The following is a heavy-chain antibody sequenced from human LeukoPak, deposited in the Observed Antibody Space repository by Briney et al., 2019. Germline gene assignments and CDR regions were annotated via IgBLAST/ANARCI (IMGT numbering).Heavy chain of an antibody. CDR2: ISAYNGNT. J-gene: IGHJ4*02. CDR1: GYTFTSYG. Sequence: ASVKVSCKASGYTFTSYGISWVRQAPGQGLEWMGWISAYNGNTNYAQKLQGRVTMTTDTSTSTAYMELRRLRSDDTAVYYCARVGFTMVRGVINYFDYWGQGTLVTVSS. D-gene: IGHD3-10*01. V-gene: IGHV1-18*01. CDR3: ARVGFTMVRGVINYFDY.